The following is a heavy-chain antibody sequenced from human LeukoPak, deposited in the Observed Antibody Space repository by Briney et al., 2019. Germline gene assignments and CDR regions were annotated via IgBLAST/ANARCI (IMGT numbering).Heavy chain of an antibody. CDR1: GYTFTGYY. CDR2: INPNSGGT. J-gene: IGHJ4*02. V-gene: IGHV1-2*02. Sequence: ASVKVSCKASGYTFTGYYMHWVRQAPGQGLEWMGWINPNSGGTNYAQKFQGRVTMTRDTSISTGYMELSRLRSEDTAVYYCARIVVGTGTLDYWGQGTLVTVSS. CDR3: ARIVVGTGTLDY. D-gene: IGHD2-21*02.